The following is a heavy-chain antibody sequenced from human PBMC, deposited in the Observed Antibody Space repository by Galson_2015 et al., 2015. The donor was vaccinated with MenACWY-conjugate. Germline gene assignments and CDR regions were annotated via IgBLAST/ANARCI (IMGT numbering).Heavy chain of an antibody. D-gene: IGHD1-14*01. CDR3: ARNLYDPWYYFDH. CDR2: ISGSGDTT. CDR1: GFTFSDYA. Sequence: SLRLSCAASGFTFSDYAMTWVRQAPGRGLEWVSGISGSGDTTYYADPVKGRFAISRDNSKNTLPLQMNGLRAEDTGVYFCARNLYDPWYYFDHWGHGVLVTVSS. J-gene: IGHJ4*01. V-gene: IGHV3-23*01.